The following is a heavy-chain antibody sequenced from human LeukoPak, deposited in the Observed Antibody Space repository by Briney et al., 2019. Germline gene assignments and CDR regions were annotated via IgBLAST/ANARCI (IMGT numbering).Heavy chain of an antibody. CDR3: AKAGARHSHSSGLYAFDV. CDR1: GDSVSSTGYY. D-gene: IGHD3-22*01. CDR2: IYYSGST. J-gene: IGHJ3*01. Sequence: SETLPLTCTVSGDSVSSTGYYWGWIRQPPGKGLEWIGTIYYSGSTYYNPSLKSRVTMSEDTSRNQFSLRLSSVNAADTAVYYCAKAGARHSHSSGLYAFDVWGKGQWSPSLQ. V-gene: IGHV4-39*01.